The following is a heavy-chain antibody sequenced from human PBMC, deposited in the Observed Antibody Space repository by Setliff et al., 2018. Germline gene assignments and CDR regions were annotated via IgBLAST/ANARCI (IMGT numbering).Heavy chain of an antibody. CDR1: GYNFISDG. V-gene: IGHV1-18*01. D-gene: IGHD5-18*01. Sequence: GASVKVSCKASGYNFISDGINWVRQAPGQGLEWMGWISVYNGDTNYAQKFQGRVTLTTDTSTSTAYMELRSLTSDDSAFYYCARAPSVELVTIRTNSWFTYWGQGTLVTVSS. J-gene: IGHJ4*02. CDR3: ARAPSVELVTIRTNSWFTY. CDR2: ISVYNGDT.